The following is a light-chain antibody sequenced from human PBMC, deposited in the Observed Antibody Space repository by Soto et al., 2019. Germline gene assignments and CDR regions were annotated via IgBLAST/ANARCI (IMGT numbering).Light chain of an antibody. CDR3: QQYNNWPTT. CDR2: CAS. V-gene: IGKV3-15*01. CDR1: QSVSSN. Sequence: EIVMTHSPATLSVSPGERATLSCRASQSVSSNLAWYQQKPGQAPRLLIYCASTRATGIPARFSGSGSGTEFTLTISSLQSEDFAVYYCQQYNNWPTTFGQGTRLEIK. J-gene: IGKJ5*01.